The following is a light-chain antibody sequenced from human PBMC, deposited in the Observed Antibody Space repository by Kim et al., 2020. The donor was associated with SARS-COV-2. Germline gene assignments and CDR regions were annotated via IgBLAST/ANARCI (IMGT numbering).Light chain of an antibody. CDR2: DAS. CDR3: HQRRDWPLT. J-gene: IGKJ4*01. V-gene: IGKV3-11*01. Sequence: SLSPGERATLSCRASQNIINYLTWYQQKPGQAPRLLFYDASNRATGIPARFSGSGSGTDFTLTVSSLEPEDFAVYYCHQRRDWPLTFGGGTKLEI. CDR1: QNIINY.